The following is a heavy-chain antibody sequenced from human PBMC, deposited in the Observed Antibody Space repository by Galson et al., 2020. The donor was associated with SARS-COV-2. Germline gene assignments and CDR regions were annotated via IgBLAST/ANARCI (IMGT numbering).Heavy chain of an antibody. CDR1: GFTFSSYS. V-gene: IGHV3-21*01. CDR3: ARDRGITGTTSGDY. J-gene: IGHJ4*02. D-gene: IGHD1-7*01. Sequence: GGSLRLSCAASGFTFSSYSMNWVRQAPEKGLEWVSSISSSSSYIYYADSVKGRFTISRDNAKNSLYLQMNSLRAEDTAVYYCARDRGITGTTSGDYWGQGTLVTVSS. CDR2: ISSSSSYI.